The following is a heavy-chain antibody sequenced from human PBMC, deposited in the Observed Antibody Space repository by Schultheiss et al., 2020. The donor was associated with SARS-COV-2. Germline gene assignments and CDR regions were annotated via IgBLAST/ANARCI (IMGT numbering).Heavy chain of an antibody. V-gene: IGHV3-48*04. CDR1: GFTVSSNY. CDR3: ARGATARYCSSTSCYWYFDY. Sequence: GESLKISCAASGFTVSSNYMSWVRQAPGKGLEWVSGISWNSGSIGYADSVKGRFTISRDNAKNSLYLQMNSLRAEDTAVYYCARGATARYCSSTSCYWYFDYWGQGTLVTVSS. J-gene: IGHJ4*02. CDR2: ISWNSGSI. D-gene: IGHD2-2*01.